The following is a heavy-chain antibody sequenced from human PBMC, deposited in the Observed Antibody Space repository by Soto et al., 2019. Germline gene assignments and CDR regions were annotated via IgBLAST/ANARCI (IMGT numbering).Heavy chain of an antibody. CDR3: VRADSSGYSYFDY. D-gene: IGHD3-22*01. CDR2: IYYSGST. CDR1: GGSISSGDYY. Sequence: ASETLSLTCTVSGGSISSGDYYWSWVRQPPGTGLEWIGYIYYSGSTYYNPSLESRVTISVDTPKNQFSLKLSSVTAADTSVYYCVRADSSGYSYFDYWGQGSLVTVSS. V-gene: IGHV4-30-4*01. J-gene: IGHJ4*02.